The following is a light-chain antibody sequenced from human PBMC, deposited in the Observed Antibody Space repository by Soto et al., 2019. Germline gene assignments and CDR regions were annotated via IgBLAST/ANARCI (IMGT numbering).Light chain of an antibody. J-gene: IGKJ4*01. CDR3: QHRSNWLT. Sequence: EIVLTQSASTLSVSTGERATPSWRASQSVSSSYLAWSQQKPGQAPRLLIYGASSRATGIPDRFSGSASGTDFTLTISSLEPDDFAVYYCQHRSNWLTFGGGTKVDIK. CDR2: GAS. V-gene: IGKV3D-20*02. CDR1: QSVSSSY.